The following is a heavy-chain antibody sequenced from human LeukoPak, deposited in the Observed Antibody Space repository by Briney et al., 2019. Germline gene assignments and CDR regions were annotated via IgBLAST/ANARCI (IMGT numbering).Heavy chain of an antibody. V-gene: IGHV4-34*01. CDR3: ARTTRGTFDY. J-gene: IGHJ4*02. CDR2: INHSGSI. D-gene: IGHD3-16*01. Sequence: PSETLSLTCAVYGGSFSGYYWSWIRQPPGKGLEWIGEINHSGSINYNSSLKSRVTISVDTSKNQFSLKLSSVTAADTAVYYCARTTRGTFDYWGQGTLVTVSS. CDR1: GGSFSGYY.